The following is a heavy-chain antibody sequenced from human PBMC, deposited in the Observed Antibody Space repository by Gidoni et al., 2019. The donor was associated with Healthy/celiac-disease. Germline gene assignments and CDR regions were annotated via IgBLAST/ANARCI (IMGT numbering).Heavy chain of an antibody. Sequence: QVQLVQSGAEVKKPGASVKVSCKASGYTFTSYGISWVRQAPGQGLEWMGWISAYNGNTNYAQKLQGRVTMTTDTSTSTAYMELRSLRSDDTAVYYCARDWSHSSSWADYYYYYGMDVWGQGTTVTVSS. V-gene: IGHV1-18*01. CDR2: ISAYNGNT. D-gene: IGHD6-13*01. J-gene: IGHJ6*02. CDR3: ARDWSHSSSWADYYYYYGMDV. CDR1: GYTFTSYG.